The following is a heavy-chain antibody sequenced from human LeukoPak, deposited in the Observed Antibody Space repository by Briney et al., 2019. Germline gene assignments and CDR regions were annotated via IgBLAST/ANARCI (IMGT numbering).Heavy chain of an antibody. D-gene: IGHD3-10*01. CDR1: GFTVSSNY. CDR2: IYSGGST. J-gene: IGHJ4*02. V-gene: IGHV3-53*04. Sequence: PGGSLRLSCAASGFTVSSNYMSWVRQAPGKGLEWVSVIYSGGSTYYADSVKGRFTISRHNSKNTLYLQMNSLRAEDTAVYYCARDRTMVRGVKVVDYWGQGTLVTVSS. CDR3: ARDRTMVRGVKVVDY.